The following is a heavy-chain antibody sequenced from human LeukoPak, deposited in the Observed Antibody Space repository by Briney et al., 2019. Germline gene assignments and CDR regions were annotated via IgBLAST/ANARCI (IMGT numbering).Heavy chain of an antibody. CDR3: ARFRGSAKGDY. CDR1: GDSISSYY. D-gene: IGHD3-10*01. CDR2: LYYSGSN. Sequence: PSETLSLTCTVSGDSISSYYWSWIRQPPGKGLEWIGYLYYSGSNNYNPSLKSRVTISVDMSKNQFSLKLSSGTAADTAVYYCARFRGSAKGDYWGQGTLVTVSS. J-gene: IGHJ4*02. V-gene: IGHV4-59*01.